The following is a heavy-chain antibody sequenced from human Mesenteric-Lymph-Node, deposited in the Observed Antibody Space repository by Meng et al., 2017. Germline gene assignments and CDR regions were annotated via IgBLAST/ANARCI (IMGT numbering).Heavy chain of an antibody. CDR1: GFTFNTYD. D-gene: IGHD3-10*01. Sequence: GESLKISCAASGFTFNTYDMTWVRQAPGKGLEWVSSITSSSSYISSADSLKGRFTISRDNAKDSLYLQMNSLRVEDTAIYYCTRVLAVTSNGYGSGAFDIWGQGTMVTVSS. CDR2: ITSSSSYI. CDR3: TRVLAVTSNGYGSGAFDI. V-gene: IGHV3-21*01. J-gene: IGHJ3*02.